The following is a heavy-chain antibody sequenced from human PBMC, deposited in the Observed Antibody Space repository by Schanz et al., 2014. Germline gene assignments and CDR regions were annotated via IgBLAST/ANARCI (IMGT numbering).Heavy chain of an antibody. CDR2: INPNSGGT. CDR1: GYTFTDYH. Sequence: QVQLVQSGAEVKKPGASVKVSCKSSGYTFTDYHIHWVRQAPGQGLEWMGRINPNSGGTRYAQKFQGRVTMTRDTSSTTAYMELNSLRSDDTAVYYCVRELSGGTFDYWGQGALVTVSS. J-gene: IGHJ4*02. CDR3: VRELSGGTFDY. D-gene: IGHD1-1*01. V-gene: IGHV1-2*06.